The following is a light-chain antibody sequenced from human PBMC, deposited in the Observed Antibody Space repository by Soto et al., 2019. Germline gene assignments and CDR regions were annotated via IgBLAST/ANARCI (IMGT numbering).Light chain of an antibody. J-gene: IGLJ2*01. CDR2: EVN. V-gene: IGLV2-8*01. CDR1: SSDVGGYNY. Sequence: QSALTQPPSASGSPGQSVSISCTGTSSDVGGYNYVSWYQQHPGEGPKFIIYEVNKRPSGVPDRFSGSKSGNTASLTVSGLQSEDEADYYCGSYAGGNNWVFGGGTKLTVL. CDR3: GSYAGGNNWV.